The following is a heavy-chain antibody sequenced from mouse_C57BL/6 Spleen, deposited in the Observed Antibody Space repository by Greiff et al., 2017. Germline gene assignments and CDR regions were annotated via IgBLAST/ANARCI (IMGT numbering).Heavy chain of an antibody. CDR2: IDPSDSET. Sequence: QVQLQQPGAELVRPGSSVKLSCKASGYTFTSYWMHWVKQRPIQGLEWIGNIDPSDSETHYNQKFKDKATLTVDKSSSPAYMQLSSLTSEDSAVYYCARGTYYSNYEGVWFAYWGQGTLVTVSA. CDR3: ARGTYYSNYEGVWFAY. J-gene: IGHJ3*01. CDR1: GYTFTSYW. D-gene: IGHD2-5*01. V-gene: IGHV1-52*01.